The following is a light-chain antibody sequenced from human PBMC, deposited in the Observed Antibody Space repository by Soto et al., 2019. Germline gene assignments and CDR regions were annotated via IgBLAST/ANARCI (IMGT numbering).Light chain of an antibody. CDR2: KAS. J-gene: IGKJ1*01. CDR3: QQYYSYWT. Sequence: IQMTQSPSTLSASVGDRVTITCRASQSISGWLAWYQQKPRKAPKLLIYKASTLESGVPSRFSGGGSGTEFTLTISSLQPDDFATYYCQQYYSYWTFGQGTKVEVK. V-gene: IGKV1-5*03. CDR1: QSISGW.